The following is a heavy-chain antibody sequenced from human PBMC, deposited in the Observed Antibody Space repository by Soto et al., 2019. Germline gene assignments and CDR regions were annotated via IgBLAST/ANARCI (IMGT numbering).Heavy chain of an antibody. CDR3: ERHYDSSGYYYRGLDY. Sequence: QVQLVQSGAEVKKPGSSVKVSCKASGGTFSSYAISWVRQAPGQGLEWMGGIIPIFGTADYAQKFQGRVTITADESASTGNMELSSLRSEDTAVYYCERHYDSSGYYYRGLDYWGQGTLVTVSS. CDR1: GGTFSSYA. V-gene: IGHV1-69*12. J-gene: IGHJ4*02. CDR2: IIPIFGTA. D-gene: IGHD3-22*01.